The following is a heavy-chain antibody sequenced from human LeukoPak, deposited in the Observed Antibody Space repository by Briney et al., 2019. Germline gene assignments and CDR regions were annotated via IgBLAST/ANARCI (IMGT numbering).Heavy chain of an antibody. CDR3: ARSLYRSSFSSDY. Sequence: GGSLRLSCAASGFTFSSYEMNWVRQAPGKGLEWVSYISSSGSTIYYADSVKGRFTISRDNAKNSLYLQMNSLRAEDTALYYCARSLYRSSFSSDYWGQGTLVTVSS. CDR2: ISSSGSTI. J-gene: IGHJ4*02. D-gene: IGHD6-6*01. CDR1: GFTFSSYE. V-gene: IGHV3-48*03.